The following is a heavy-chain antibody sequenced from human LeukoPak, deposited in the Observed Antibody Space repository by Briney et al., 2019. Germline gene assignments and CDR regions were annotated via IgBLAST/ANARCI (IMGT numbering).Heavy chain of an antibody. D-gene: IGHD6-19*01. CDR2: IFYTGST. CDR3: ARTPGSAYYPYYYMDV. V-gene: IGHV4-39*07. CDR1: GGSISSSIHY. Sequence: SETLSLTCIFSGGSISSSIHYWGWIRQPPGKGLEWIGNIFYTGSTYYNPSLKSRVTISVDTSKNQFSLNLNSVTAADTAEYFCARTPGSAYYPYYYMDVWGKGTTVTVSS. J-gene: IGHJ6*03.